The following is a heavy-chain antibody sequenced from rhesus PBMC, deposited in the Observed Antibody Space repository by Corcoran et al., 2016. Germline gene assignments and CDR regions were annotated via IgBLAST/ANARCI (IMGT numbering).Heavy chain of an antibody. CDR2: IDGGGGST. CDR3: AKDIGRLY. D-gene: IGHD1-1*01. Sequence: QVQLQESGPGVVKPSETLSLTCAVSGGSISSYWLGWIRQPPGKGLEWIGQIDGGGGSTRYNPSLKRRVAMSSETSKNQFSLKLSSVTAADTAVYYCAKDIGRLYWGQGVLVTVSS. J-gene: IGHJ4*01. CDR1: GGSISSYW. V-gene: IGHV4-147*01.